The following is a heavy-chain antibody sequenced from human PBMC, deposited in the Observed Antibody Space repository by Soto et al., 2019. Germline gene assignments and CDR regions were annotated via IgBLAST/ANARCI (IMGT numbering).Heavy chain of an antibody. CDR2: IYYSGST. J-gene: IGHJ6*02. CDR1: GGSISSYY. CDR3: ARVPTADIVYYYYGMDF. V-gene: IGHV4-59*01. Sequence: PXETLSVTCTVSGGSISSYYWSWIRQPPGKGLEWIGYIYYSGSTNYNSSLKSRVTISVDTSKNQFSLKLSSVTAADTAVYYCARVPTADIVYYYYGMDFWGQGTTVTVSS. D-gene: IGHD2-15*01.